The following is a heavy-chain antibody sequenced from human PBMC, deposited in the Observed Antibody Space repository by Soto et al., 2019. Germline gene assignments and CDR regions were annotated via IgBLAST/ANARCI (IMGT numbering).Heavy chain of an antibody. D-gene: IGHD6-19*01. CDR1: GYSFTSYW. CDR3: ASFLRAEAGTPYYSVRAV. V-gene: IGHV5-51*01. CDR2: IYPGDSDT. Sequence: GESLKISCKGSGYSFTSYWIGWVRQMPGKGLEWMGIIYPGDSDTRYSPSFQGQVTISADKSISTAYLQWSSLKASDTAMYYCASFLRAEAGTPYYSVRAVGAQGTALPVSS. J-gene: IGHJ6*02.